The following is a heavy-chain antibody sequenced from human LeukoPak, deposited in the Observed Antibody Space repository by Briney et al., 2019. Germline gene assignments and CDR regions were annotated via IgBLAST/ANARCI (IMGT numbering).Heavy chain of an antibody. CDR2: IYYSGST. Sequence: SETLSLTCTVSGGSISSYYWSWIRQPPGKGLEWSGYIYYSGSTNYNPSLKSRVTISVDTSKNQFSLKLSSVTAADTAVYYCAGSIAVAGHDAFDIWGQGTMVTVSS. CDR1: GGSISSYY. D-gene: IGHD6-19*01. CDR3: AGSIAVAGHDAFDI. V-gene: IGHV4-59*01. J-gene: IGHJ3*02.